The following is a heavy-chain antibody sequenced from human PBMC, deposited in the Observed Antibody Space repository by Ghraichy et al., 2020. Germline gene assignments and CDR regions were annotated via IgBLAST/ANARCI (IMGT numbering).Heavy chain of an antibody. V-gene: IGHV4-59*02. CDR1: GASVSSHY. CDR3: ARELTTSYSTMDV. Sequence: SETLSLTYTVSGASVSSHYWNWLRQTPEKGLEWIGQMSNSGRTKYNASLKGRVTISVDTSKNHVYLKVTSVTAADTAVYYCARELTTSYSTMDVWGQGTTVTVSS. CDR2: MSNSGRT. J-gene: IGHJ6*02. D-gene: IGHD1-1*01.